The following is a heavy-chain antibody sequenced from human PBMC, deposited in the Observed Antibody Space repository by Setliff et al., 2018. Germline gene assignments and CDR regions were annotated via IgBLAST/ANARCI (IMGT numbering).Heavy chain of an antibody. CDR3: ARGGMAAAGRKGVFEY. CDR2: IHTGGGSA. J-gene: IGHJ4*02. V-gene: IGHV1-46*01. D-gene: IGHD6-13*01. CDR1: GYSFTGYY. Sequence: ASVKVSCKASGYSFTGYYMHWVRQAPGQGLEWMGIIHTGGGSASYAQKFQGRVTMTSDTSTSTVYMEVNSVTSDDTAIYYCARGGMAAAGRKGVFEYWGQGTVVIVSS.